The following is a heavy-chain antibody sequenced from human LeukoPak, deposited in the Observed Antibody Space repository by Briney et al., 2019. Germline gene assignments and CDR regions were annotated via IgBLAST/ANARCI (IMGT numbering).Heavy chain of an antibody. CDR2: ISGSGGGP. CDR3: ARDGLQRYYGSGSSNWFDP. J-gene: IGHJ5*02. D-gene: IGHD3-10*01. Sequence: GGSLRLSCAASGFTFSKYAMSWVRQAPGKGLEWVSGISGSGGGPYYADSVKGRFTISRDNSKNTLYLQMNSLRAEDTAVYYCARDGLQRYYGSGSSNWFDPWGQGTLVTVSS. V-gene: IGHV3-23*01. CDR1: GFTFSKYA.